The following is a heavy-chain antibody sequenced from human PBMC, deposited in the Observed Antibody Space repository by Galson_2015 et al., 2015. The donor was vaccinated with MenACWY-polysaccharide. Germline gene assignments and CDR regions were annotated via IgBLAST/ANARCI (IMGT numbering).Heavy chain of an antibody. Sequence: SLRLSCAASGFTFSDYWMHWVRQASGKGLVWVSRINSDGSGTSYADPVKGRFTISRDNAKNTLYLQMNSLRAEDTAVYYCARGIISMVRGVGITSSWFDPWGQGTLVIVSS. D-gene: IGHD3-10*01. CDR2: INSDGSGT. V-gene: IGHV3-74*01. J-gene: IGHJ5*02. CDR1: GFTFSDYW. CDR3: ARGIISMVRGVGITSSWFDP.